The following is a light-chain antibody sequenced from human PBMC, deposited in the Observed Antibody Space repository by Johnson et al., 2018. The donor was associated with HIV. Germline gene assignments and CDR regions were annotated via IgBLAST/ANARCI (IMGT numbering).Light chain of an antibody. Sequence: QSVLTQPPSVSAAPGQKVTISCSGSSSNIGNNYVSWYQQLPGTAPKLLIYDNNKRPSGIPDRFSGSKSGTYATLDIAGLQSGDEADYYCGTWDSSLSAYVFGNGTQVTVL. CDR3: GTWDSSLSAYV. V-gene: IGLV1-51*01. CDR1: SSNIGNNY. CDR2: DNN. J-gene: IGLJ1*01.